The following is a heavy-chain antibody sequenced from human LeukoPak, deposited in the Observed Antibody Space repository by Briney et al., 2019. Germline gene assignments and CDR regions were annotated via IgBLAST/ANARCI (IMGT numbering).Heavy chain of an antibody. CDR1: GGTFSSYA. D-gene: IGHD2-8*01. CDR2: IIPIFGTA. CDR3: AREGYCTNGVCYTRAFDI. Sequence: SVKVSCKASGGTFSSYAISWVRQAPGQGLEWMGRIIPIFGTANYAQKFQGRVTITTDESTSTAYMELSSLRSEDTAVYYCAREGYCTNGVCYTRAFDIWGRGTMVTVSS. J-gene: IGHJ3*02. V-gene: IGHV1-69*05.